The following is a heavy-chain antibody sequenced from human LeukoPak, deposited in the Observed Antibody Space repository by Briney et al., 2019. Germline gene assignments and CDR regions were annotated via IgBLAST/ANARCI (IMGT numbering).Heavy chain of an antibody. CDR1: GGSITTYY. V-gene: IGHV4-59*01. D-gene: IGHD2-15*01. Sequence: PSETLSLTCTVSGGSITTYYWNWIRQPPGKGLEWMGHIYHSGSTNYNPSLKSRITISVDTSKTEFSLKLSSVTAADTAVYFCARGSYCSGGTCMFDYWGQGTLVTVSS. CDR2: IYHSGST. J-gene: IGHJ4*02. CDR3: ARGSYCSGGTCMFDY.